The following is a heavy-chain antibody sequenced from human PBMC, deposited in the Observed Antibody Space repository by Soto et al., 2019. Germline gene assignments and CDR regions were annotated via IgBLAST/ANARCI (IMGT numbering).Heavy chain of an antibody. V-gene: IGHV4-31*03. CDR3: ARVSATGTRWFDP. D-gene: IGHD6-13*01. J-gene: IGHJ5*02. CDR2: ISYRGTP. CDR1: GGSFSSGAYY. Sequence: QVQLQESGPGLVKPSQNLSLTCTVSGGSFSSGAYYWSWVRRHPGMGLEWIGYISYRGTPYYNPSLQSRLTISVDAFKNQFALRLSSVTAADTAVYYCARVSATGTRWFDPWGQGTLVTVSS.